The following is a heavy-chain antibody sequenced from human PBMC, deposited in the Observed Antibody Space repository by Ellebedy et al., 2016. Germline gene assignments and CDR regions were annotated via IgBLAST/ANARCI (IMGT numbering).Heavy chain of an antibody. Sequence: GGSLRLSCAASGFTFSSYAMSWVRQAPGKGLEWVSAISGSGGSTYYADSVKGRFTISRDNSKNTLYLQINSLRAEDTAVYYCAKGVLFYYYYMDVWGKGTTVTVSS. CDR3: AKGVLFYYYYMDV. CDR1: GFTFSSYA. V-gene: IGHV3-23*01. CDR2: ISGSGGST. J-gene: IGHJ6*03. D-gene: IGHD3-16*01.